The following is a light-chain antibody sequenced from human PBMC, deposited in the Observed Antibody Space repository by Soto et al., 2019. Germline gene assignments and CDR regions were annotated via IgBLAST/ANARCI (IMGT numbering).Light chain of an antibody. CDR2: DVS. CDR3: TSYTSISTVV. Sequence: QSALTQPASVSGSPGQSITISCTGTSSDVGGYNYVSWYQQHPGKAPKLLIYDVSSRPSGVSSRFSGSKSGNTASLTISGLQTEDEADYYCTSYTSISTVVFGGGTKVTVL. CDR1: SSDVGGYNY. J-gene: IGLJ3*02. V-gene: IGLV2-14*01.